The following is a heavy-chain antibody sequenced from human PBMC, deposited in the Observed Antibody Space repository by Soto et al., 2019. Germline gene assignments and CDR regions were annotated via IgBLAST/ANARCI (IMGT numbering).Heavy chain of an antibody. D-gene: IGHD6-13*01. V-gene: IGHV1-46*03. Sequence: ASVKVSCKASGYTFTSYYMHWVRQAPGQGLEWMGIINPSGGSTTYAQNFQGRVTMTRDTSTSTVYMELSSLKSEDTAVYYCARFVAATGHDCWGQGTLVTVSS. CDR1: GYTFTSYY. CDR2: INPSGGST. CDR3: ARFVAATGHDC. J-gene: IGHJ4*02.